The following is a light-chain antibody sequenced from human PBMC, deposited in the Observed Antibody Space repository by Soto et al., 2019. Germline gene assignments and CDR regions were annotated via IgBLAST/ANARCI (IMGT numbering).Light chain of an antibody. Sequence: EIVMTQSPATLSVSPGERATLSCRASQSVSSNLAWYQQKPGQAPRLLIYGASTRATGIPARFSGSGSGTEFTLTISSLQSEDFAVYYCQQYNNWRPYLTFGGGTKVEIK. V-gene: IGKV3-15*01. CDR1: QSVSSN. J-gene: IGKJ4*01. CDR3: QQYNNWRPYLT. CDR2: GAS.